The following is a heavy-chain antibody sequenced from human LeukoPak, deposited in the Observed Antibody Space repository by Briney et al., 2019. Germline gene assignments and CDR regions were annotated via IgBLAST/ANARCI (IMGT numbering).Heavy chain of an antibody. CDR2: INHSGST. D-gene: IGHD2-15*01. Sequence: PSETLSLTCAVYGGSFSGYYWSWIRQPPGKGLEWIGEINHSGSTNYNPSLKSRVTISVDTSKNQFSLKLSSVTAADTAVYYCARAASYCSGGSCYNIDWGQGTLVTVSS. CDR3: ARAASYCSGGSCYNID. J-gene: IGHJ4*02. V-gene: IGHV4-34*01. CDR1: GGSFSGYY.